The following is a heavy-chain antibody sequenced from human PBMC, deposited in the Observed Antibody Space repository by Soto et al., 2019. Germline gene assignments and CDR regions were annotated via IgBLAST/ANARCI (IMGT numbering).Heavy chain of an antibody. CDR3: ARGSSCSGGSCYSFGPGHYYGMDV. J-gene: IGHJ6*02. Sequence: SETLSLTCTVTGGAISSYYWSWIRQPPGKGLEWIGYIYYSGSTNYNPSLKSRVTISVDTSKNQFSLKLSSVTAADTAVYYCARGSSCSGGSCYSFGPGHYYGMDVWGQGTTVTLSS. CDR1: GGAISSYY. V-gene: IGHV4-59*01. CDR2: IYYSGST. D-gene: IGHD2-15*01.